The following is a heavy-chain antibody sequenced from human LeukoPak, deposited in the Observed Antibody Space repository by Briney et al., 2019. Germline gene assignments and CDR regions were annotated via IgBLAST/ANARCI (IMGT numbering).Heavy chain of an antibody. V-gene: IGHV1-46*01. J-gene: IGHJ5*02. Sequence: ASVKVSCKASGYTFTSYYMHWVRQAPGQGLEWMGIINPSGGSTSYAQKFQGRVTMTRDTSTSTVYMELSSLRSEDTAVYYCARALHMTTVVTPGWFDPWGQGNLVTVSS. CDR3: ARALHMTTVVTPGWFDP. CDR2: INPSGGST. CDR1: GYTFTSYY. D-gene: IGHD4-23*01.